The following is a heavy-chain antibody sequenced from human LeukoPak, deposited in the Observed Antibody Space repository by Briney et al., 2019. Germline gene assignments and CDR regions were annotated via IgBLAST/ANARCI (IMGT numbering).Heavy chain of an antibody. D-gene: IGHD4-11*01. Sequence: SGPTLVNPPQTLTLTCTFSGFSLSTSGMCVSWIRQPPGKALEWLALIDWDDDKYYSTSLKTRLTISKDTSKNQVVLTMTNMDPVDTATYYCARTHYSNYPSYWYFDLWGRGTLVTVSS. J-gene: IGHJ2*01. V-gene: IGHV2-70*01. CDR1: GFSLSTSGMC. CDR2: IDWDDDK. CDR3: ARTHYSNYPSYWYFDL.